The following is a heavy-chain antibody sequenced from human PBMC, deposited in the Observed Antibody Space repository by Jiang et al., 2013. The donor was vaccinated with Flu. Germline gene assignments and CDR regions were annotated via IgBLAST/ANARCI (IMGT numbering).Heavy chain of an antibody. Sequence: LLKPSETLSLTCAVYGGSFSGYYWSWIRQPPGKGLEWIGEINHSGSTNYNPSLKSRVTISVDTSKNQFSLKLSSVTAADTAVYYCARGDSPKWLRFVGEYFQHWGQGTLVTVSS. CDR1: GGSFSGYY. CDR3: ARGDSPKWLRFVGEYFQH. D-gene: IGHD5-12*01. J-gene: IGHJ1*01. CDR2: INHSGST. V-gene: IGHV4-34*01.